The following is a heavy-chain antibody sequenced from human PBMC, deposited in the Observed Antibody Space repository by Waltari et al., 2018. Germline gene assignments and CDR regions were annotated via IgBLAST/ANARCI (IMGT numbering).Heavy chain of an antibody. V-gene: IGHV1-2*02. D-gene: IGHD6-6*01. Sequence: QVQLVQSGAEVKKPGASVKVSCKASGYTFTGYYMHWVRQAPGQGLEWMGWINPNSGGTNDAQKFQGRVTMTRDTSISTAYMELSRLRSDDTAVYYCAREVPRIAARPMKGWFDPWGQGTLVTVSS. J-gene: IGHJ5*02. CDR2: INPNSGGT. CDR3: AREVPRIAARPMKGWFDP. CDR1: GYTFTGYY.